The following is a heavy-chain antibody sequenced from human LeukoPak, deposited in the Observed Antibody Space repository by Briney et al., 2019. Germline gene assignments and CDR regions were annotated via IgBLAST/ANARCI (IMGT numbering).Heavy chain of an antibody. J-gene: IGHJ3*02. CDR3: ARDDGSGSYYGRRAFDI. Sequence: PSETLSLTCTVSGASISSNYWSWIRQPPGKGLEWIGYIYYSGSSHYNPSLKSRFTISIDTSKNQFSLKLSSVTSADTAVYYCARDDGSGSYYGRRAFDIWGQGTMVTVSS. CDR2: IYYSGSS. D-gene: IGHD3-10*01. CDR1: GASISSNY. V-gene: IGHV4-59*01.